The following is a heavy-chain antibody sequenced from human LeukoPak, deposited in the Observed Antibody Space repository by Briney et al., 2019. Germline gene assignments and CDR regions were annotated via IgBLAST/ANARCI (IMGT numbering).Heavy chain of an antibody. CDR3: ARRFGGHTAPHDY. Sequence: PGGSLRLSCAASGFTFSAHYMNWGRQAPGKGLEWFSRIRIKAKSYTTEYGASVKGRFTISRDDSKISLYLQMNSLKTEDTAVYYCARRFGGHTAPHDYWGQGTRVTVSS. J-gene: IGHJ4*02. D-gene: IGHD2-15*01. CDR2: IRIKAKSYTT. CDR1: GFTFSAHY. V-gene: IGHV3-72*01.